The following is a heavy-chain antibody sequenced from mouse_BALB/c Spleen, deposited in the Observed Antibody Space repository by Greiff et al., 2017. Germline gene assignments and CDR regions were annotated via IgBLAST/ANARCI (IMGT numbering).Heavy chain of an antibody. CDR2: ISSGGSYT. D-gene: IGHD1-1*01. Sequence: EVKLVESGGDLVKPGGSLKLSCAASGFTFSSYGMSWVRQTPDKRLEWVATISSGGSYTYYPDSVKGRFTISRDNAKNTLYLQMSSLKSEDTAMYYCARHFITTVGAMDYWGQGTSVTVSS. J-gene: IGHJ4*01. CDR1: GFTFSSYG. CDR3: ARHFITTVGAMDY. V-gene: IGHV5-6*01.